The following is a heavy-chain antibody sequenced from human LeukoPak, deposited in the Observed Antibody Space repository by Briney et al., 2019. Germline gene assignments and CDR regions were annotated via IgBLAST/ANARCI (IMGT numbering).Heavy chain of an antibody. Sequence: PGGSLRLSCAAPGFTFSSYAMSWVRQAPGKGLEWVSAISGSGGSTYYADSVKGRFTISRDNSKNTLYLQMNSLRAEDTAVYYCAKGRWSGYSEPFDYWGQGTLVTVSS. CDR2: ISGSGGST. D-gene: IGHD3-3*01. CDR1: GFTFSSYA. CDR3: AKGRWSGYSEPFDY. V-gene: IGHV3-23*01. J-gene: IGHJ4*02.